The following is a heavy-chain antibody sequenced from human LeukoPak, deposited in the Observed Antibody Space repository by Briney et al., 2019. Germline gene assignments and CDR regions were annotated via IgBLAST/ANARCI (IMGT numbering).Heavy chain of an antibody. D-gene: IGHD4-17*01. V-gene: IGHV4-38-2*02. CDR3: ATSPVTTWWFDP. Sequence: SETLSLTCTVSGYSISSGYYWGWLRQPPGKGLEWIGSIYHSGSTYYNPSLKSRVTISVDTSKNQFSLKLSSVTASDTAVYYCATSPVTTWWFDPWGQGTLVTVSS. CDR2: IYHSGST. J-gene: IGHJ5*02. CDR1: GYSISSGYY.